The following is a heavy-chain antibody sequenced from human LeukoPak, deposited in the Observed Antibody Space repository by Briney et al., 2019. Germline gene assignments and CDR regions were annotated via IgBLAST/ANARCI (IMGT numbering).Heavy chain of an antibody. CDR3: ERSATVTTGYFDY. CDR1: GGSISSSGHY. V-gene: IGHV4-39*06. Sequence: SETLSLTCSVSGGSISSSGHYWGWIRQAPEKGLDWIGSIYSNGNTYYNPSAKSGVTISIDTSKKQFTLKLTSVTAAETAVYYCERSATVTTGYFDYWGQGALVTVSS. CDR2: IYSNGNT. J-gene: IGHJ4*02. D-gene: IGHD4-17*01.